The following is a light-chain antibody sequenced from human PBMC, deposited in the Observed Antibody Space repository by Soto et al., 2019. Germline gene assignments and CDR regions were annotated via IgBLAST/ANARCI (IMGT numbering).Light chain of an antibody. CDR3: CSYAGTVAYV. J-gene: IGLJ1*01. Sequence: QSVLTQPASVSGSPGQSITISCAGTGSDVGAYNLVSWYQQHPGKAHKLIICEVNTRPSGISNRFSGSKSGDTASLTISGLQAEDEADYFCCSYAGTVAYVFGTGTKLTVL. CDR2: EVN. CDR1: GSDVGAYNL. V-gene: IGLV2-23*02.